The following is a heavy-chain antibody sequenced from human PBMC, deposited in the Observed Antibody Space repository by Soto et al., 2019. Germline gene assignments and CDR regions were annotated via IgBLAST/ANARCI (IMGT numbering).Heavy chain of an antibody. CDR3: ARSSRYGPYYFDY. CDR2: IYSGGST. Sequence: VQLVESGGGVVQPGRSLRLSCAASGFTVSSNYMSWVRQAPGKGLEWVSVIYSGGSTYYADSVKGRFTISRDNSKNTLYLQMNSLRAEDTAVYYCARSSRYGPYYFDYWGQGTLVTVSS. D-gene: IGHD5-18*01. V-gene: IGHV3-53*01. CDR1: GFTVSSNY. J-gene: IGHJ4*02.